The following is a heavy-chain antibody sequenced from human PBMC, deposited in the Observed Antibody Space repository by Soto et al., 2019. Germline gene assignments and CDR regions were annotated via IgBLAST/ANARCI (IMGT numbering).Heavy chain of an antibody. CDR1: GGSISSGGYY. D-gene: IGHD5-12*01. CDR2: IYYSGST. J-gene: IGHJ4*02. CDR3: AREGSGYDHTFFDY. V-gene: IGHV4-30-4*01. Sequence: QVQLQESRTGLVKPSQTLSLTCTVSGGSISSGGYYWSWIRQPPGKGLEWIGYIYYSGSTYYNPSLKSRVTISVDTSKNQFSLKLSSVTAADTAVYYCAREGSGYDHTFFDYWGQGTLVTVSS.